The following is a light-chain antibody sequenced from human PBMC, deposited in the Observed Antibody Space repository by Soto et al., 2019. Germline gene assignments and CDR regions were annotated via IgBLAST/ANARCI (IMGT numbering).Light chain of an antibody. Sequence: DVQMTQSPSSLSASIGDRVIITCQASQDIRKYLNWYQQKPGKAPDLLIHDASNLESGVPSRFSGSGSGTVFTFTISSPQPEDIATYYCQQYDKLVTFGQGTTV. J-gene: IGKJ1*01. CDR1: QDIRKY. CDR3: QQYDKLVT. V-gene: IGKV1-33*01. CDR2: DAS.